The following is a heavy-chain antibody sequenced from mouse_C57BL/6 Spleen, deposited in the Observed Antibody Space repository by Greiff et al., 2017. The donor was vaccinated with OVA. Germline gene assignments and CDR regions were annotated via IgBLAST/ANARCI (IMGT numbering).Heavy chain of an antibody. V-gene: IGHV1-76*01. J-gene: IGHJ4*01. CDR2: IYPGSGNT. Sequence: VQLQQSGAELVRPGASVKLSCKASGYTFTDYYINWVKQRPGQGLEWIARIYPGSGNTYYNEKFKGKATLTAEKSSSTAYMQLSSLTSEDSAVYFCARWGLGRIAMDYWGQGTSVTVSS. CDR3: ARWGLGRIAMDY. CDR1: GYTFTDYY. D-gene: IGHD4-1*01.